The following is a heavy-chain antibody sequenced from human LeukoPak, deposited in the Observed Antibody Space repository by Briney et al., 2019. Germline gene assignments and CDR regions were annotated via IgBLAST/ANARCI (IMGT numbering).Heavy chain of an antibody. V-gene: IGHV3-48*01. Sequence: GGSLTLSCAASGFTFSSYSMNWVRQAPGKGLEWVSYISSSSSTIYYADSVKGRFTISRDNAKNSLYLQMNSLRAEDTAVYYCARDLWELPGEFDYWGQGTLVTVSS. CDR2: ISSSSSTI. D-gene: IGHD1-26*01. CDR3: ARDLWELPGEFDY. CDR1: GFTFSSYS. J-gene: IGHJ4*02.